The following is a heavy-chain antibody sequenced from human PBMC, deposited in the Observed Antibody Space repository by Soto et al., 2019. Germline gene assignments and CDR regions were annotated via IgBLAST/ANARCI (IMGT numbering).Heavy chain of an antibody. CDR2: IYCTGVT. V-gene: IGHV4-59*01. D-gene: IGHD2-15*01. J-gene: IGHJ2*01. Sequence: SETLSVPRPVSGYAIGTYYWHGIRQSPGKGLEWVGDIYCTGVTNYRPSLKSRVTMSVDKSRNQFSLKLNSVTAADTAVYYCARGTQLWYSRYFDVWGRGTLVNVSS. CDR1: GYAIGTYY. CDR3: ARGTQLWYSRYFDV.